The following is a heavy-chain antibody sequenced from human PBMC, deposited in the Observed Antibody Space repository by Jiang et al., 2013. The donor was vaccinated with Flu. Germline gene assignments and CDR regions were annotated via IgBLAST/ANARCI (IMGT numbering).Heavy chain of an antibody. Sequence: SGLVKPSETLSLTCTVSGGSISSSSYYWGWIRQPPGKGLEWIGSIYYSGSTYYNPSLKSRVTISVDTSKNQFSLKLSSVTAADTAVYYCAGTNYYGSGSYYLDAFDIWGQGTMVTVSS. D-gene: IGHD3-10*01. V-gene: IGHV4-39*01. J-gene: IGHJ3*02. CDR3: AGTNYYGSGSYYLDAFDI. CDR1: GGSISSSSYY. CDR2: IYYSGST.